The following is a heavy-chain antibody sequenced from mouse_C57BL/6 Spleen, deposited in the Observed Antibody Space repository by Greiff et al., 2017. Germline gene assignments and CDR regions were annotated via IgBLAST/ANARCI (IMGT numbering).Heavy chain of an antibody. V-gene: IGHV1-15*01. D-gene: IGHD2-5*01. CDR3: TSYSNYREMDY. CDR1: GYTFTDYE. CDR2: IDPETGGT. Sequence: QVQLKQSGAELVRPGASVTLSCKASGYTFTDYEMHWVKQTPVHGLEWIGAIDPETGGTAYNQKFKGKAILTADKSSSTAYMELRSLTSEDSAVYYCTSYSNYREMDYWGQGTSVTVSS. J-gene: IGHJ4*01.